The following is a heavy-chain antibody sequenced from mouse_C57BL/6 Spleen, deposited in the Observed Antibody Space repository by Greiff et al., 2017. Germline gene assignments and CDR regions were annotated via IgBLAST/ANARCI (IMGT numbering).Heavy chain of an antibody. CDR1: GFSFNTYA. Sequence: DAGGGLVQPKGSLKLSCAASGFSFNTYAMNWVRQAPGKGLEWVARIRSKSNNYATYYADSVKDRFTISRDDSESMLYLQMNNLKTEDTAMYYCVRDDYGAMDYWGQGTSVTVSS. CDR2: IRSKSNNYAT. J-gene: IGHJ4*01. CDR3: VRDDYGAMDY. V-gene: IGHV10-1*01.